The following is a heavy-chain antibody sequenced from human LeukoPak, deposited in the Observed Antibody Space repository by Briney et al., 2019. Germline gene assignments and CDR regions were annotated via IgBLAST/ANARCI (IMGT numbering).Heavy chain of an antibody. CDR1: GFTFSNYW. D-gene: IGHD3-10*01. CDR3: AQSTQTSGAPVTDY. Sequence: GGSLRLSCTVSGFTFSNYWMRWVRQAPGKGLEWVASIDKNGREKRYVDSVEGRFTISRDNAKNSVYLQMTSLGAEDTAVYYCAQSTQTSGAPVTDYWGQGPLVTVSS. J-gene: IGHJ4*02. CDR2: IDKNGREK. V-gene: IGHV3-7*01.